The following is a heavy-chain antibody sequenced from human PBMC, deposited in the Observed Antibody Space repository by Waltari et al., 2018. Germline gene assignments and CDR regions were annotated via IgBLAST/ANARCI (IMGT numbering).Heavy chain of an antibody. Sequence: EVQLVESGGGLAQPGRSLRLSCAASGFIFDDYAMHWVRQTPRKGLEWVASVSWNSGRRGYVDSVRGRFIVSRDNAKNSLYLQMNSLRAEDTALYYCVKDMASGSYEAPDAFDIWGQGTMVTVSS. J-gene: IGHJ3*02. D-gene: IGHD3-10*01. CDR1: GFIFDDYA. CDR3: VKDMASGSYEAPDAFDI. CDR2: VSWNSGRR. V-gene: IGHV3-9*01.